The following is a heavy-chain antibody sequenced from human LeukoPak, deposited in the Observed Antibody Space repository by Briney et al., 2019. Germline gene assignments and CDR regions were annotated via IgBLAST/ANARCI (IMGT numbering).Heavy chain of an antibody. CDR1: GFTFSSYS. D-gene: IGHD2-15*01. CDR2: IWYDGSNK. CDR3: ARDGYCSGGSCYRVRDYYYGMDV. V-gene: IGHV3-33*08. J-gene: IGHJ6*02. Sequence: GGSLRLSCVVSGFTFSSYSMNWVRQAPGKGLEWVAVIWYDGSNKYYADSVKGRFTISRDNSKNTLYLQMNSLRAEDTAVYYCARDGYCSGGSCYRVRDYYYGMDVWGQGTTVTVSS.